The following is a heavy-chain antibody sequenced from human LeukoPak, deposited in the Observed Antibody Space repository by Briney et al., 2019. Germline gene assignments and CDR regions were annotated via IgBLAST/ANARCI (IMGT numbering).Heavy chain of an antibody. Sequence: ASVKVSCKASGYTFTGYYIHWVRQAPGQGPEWMGWINPHGGATNYAQKSQGRVTMTRDTSISTAFMELSSLTSDDTAMYYCSRDLLMYYSGSGESTWGQGTQVTVSS. CDR2: INPHGGAT. D-gene: IGHD3-10*01. V-gene: IGHV1-2*02. CDR3: SRDLLMYYSGSGEST. CDR1: GYTFTGYY. J-gene: IGHJ5*02.